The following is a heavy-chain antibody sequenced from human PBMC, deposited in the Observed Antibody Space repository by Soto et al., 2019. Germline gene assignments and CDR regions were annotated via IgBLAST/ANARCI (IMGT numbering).Heavy chain of an antibody. CDR1: GYNFNKYA. D-gene: IGHD3-22*01. J-gene: IGHJ3*02. CDR2: ISSGGDNT. V-gene: IGHV3-23*01. CDR3: VRRAQYFDGTGFHAFDI. Sequence: PGGSLRLSCVASGYNFNKYAVSWVRQAPGKGLEWVSVISSGGDNTYYSVSVKGRFTITRDYSKNMLYLEMNSLTVEDTAVFYCVRRAQYFDGTGFHAFDIWGQGTRVTVSS.